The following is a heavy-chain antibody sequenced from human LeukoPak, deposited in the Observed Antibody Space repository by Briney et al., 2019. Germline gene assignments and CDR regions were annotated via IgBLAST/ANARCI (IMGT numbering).Heavy chain of an antibody. CDR1: GFTFSSYW. Sequence: GGSLRLSCAASGFTFSSYWMSWVRQAPGKGLEWVANIKQDGSEKYYVDSVKGRFTISRDNAKNSLYLQMNSLRAEDTAVYYCARVPETLKAYCGGDCYSRPHYYYGMDVWGQGTTVTVSS. V-gene: IGHV3-7*01. D-gene: IGHD2-21*02. CDR2: IKQDGSEK. CDR3: ARVPETLKAYCGGDCYSRPHYYYGMDV. J-gene: IGHJ6*02.